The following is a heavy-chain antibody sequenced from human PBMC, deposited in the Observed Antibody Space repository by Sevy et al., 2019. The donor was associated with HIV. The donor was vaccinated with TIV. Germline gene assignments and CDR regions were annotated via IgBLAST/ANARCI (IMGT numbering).Heavy chain of an antibody. V-gene: IGHV3-23*01. J-gene: IGHJ3*02. CDR3: AKDTDSGSYLNDAFDI. CDR2: LNGSGGRT. CDR1: GFTFSSFA. D-gene: IGHD1-26*01. Sequence: GGSLRLSCAASGFTFSSFAMSWVRQTPGEGLEWVSGLNGSGGRTYYPDSVKGRFTISRDNSKDTLYLQMNSLRAEDTAVYYCAKDTDSGSYLNDAFDIWGQGTMVTVSS.